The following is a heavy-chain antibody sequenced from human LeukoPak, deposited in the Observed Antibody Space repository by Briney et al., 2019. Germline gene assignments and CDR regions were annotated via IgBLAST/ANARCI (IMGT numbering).Heavy chain of an antibody. J-gene: IGHJ3*02. CDR3: AKDPNGDYIGTFDI. V-gene: IGHV3-23*01. D-gene: IGHD4-17*01. Sequence: GGSLRPSCAASGFTFSSYSMNWVRQAPGKGLEWVATVLGSGVPTYYAESVQGRFTISRDNYKNTLYLQMSSLRAEDTAIYYCAKDPNGDYIGTFDIWGQGTMVIVS. CDR1: GFTFSSYS. CDR2: VLGSGVPT.